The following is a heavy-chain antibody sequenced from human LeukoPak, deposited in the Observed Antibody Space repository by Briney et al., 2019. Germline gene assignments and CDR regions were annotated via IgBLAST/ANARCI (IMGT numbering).Heavy chain of an antibody. CDR2: TYYRSKWYT. CDR1: GDSISSNSAA. Sequence: SQTLSLTCAISGDSISSNSAAWNWIRQSPSRGLEWLVRTYYRSKWYTDYAVSVKSRITINPDTSKNQFSLQLNSVTPEDTAVYYCARERDGYNYVELWCFDLWGRGTLVTVSS. V-gene: IGHV6-1*01. D-gene: IGHD5-24*01. CDR3: ARERDGYNYVELWCFDL. J-gene: IGHJ2*01.